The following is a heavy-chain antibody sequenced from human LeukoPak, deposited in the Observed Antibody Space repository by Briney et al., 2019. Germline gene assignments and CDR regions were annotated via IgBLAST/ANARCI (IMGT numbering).Heavy chain of an antibody. D-gene: IGHD4-23*01. Sequence: GGSLRLSCAASGFTFSSYAMSWVRQAPGKGLEWASAISGSGGSTYYADSVKGRFTISRDNSKNTLYLQMNSLRAEDTAVYYCAKDSYGGNRHDAFDIWGQGTMVTVSS. CDR2: ISGSGGST. CDR3: AKDSYGGNRHDAFDI. CDR1: GFTFSSYA. V-gene: IGHV3-23*01. J-gene: IGHJ3*02.